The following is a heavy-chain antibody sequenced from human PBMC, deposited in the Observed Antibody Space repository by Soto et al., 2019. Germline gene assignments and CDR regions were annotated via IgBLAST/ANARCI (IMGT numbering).Heavy chain of an antibody. D-gene: IGHD2-2*01. CDR2: ISSSSDYI. V-gene: IGHV3-21*01. CDR1: GFTFSTYD. J-gene: IGHJ6*02. Sequence: GGSLRLSCAASGFTFSTYDMSWVRQAPGKGLEWVSSISSSSDYIYYADSVKGRFTISRDNAKNSLYLQMNSLRAEDTAVYYCARDSSTSYNYYYGMDVWGQGTTVTVSS. CDR3: ARDSSTSYNYYYGMDV.